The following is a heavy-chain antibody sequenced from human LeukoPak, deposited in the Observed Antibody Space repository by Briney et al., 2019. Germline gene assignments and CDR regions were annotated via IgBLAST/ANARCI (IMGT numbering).Heavy chain of an antibody. CDR1: GGTFSSYA. CDR2: IIPILGTA. J-gene: IGHJ5*02. CDR3: ASHYDFWSGYYLSGP. D-gene: IGHD3-3*01. Sequence: SVKVSCKASGGTFSSYAISWVRQAPGQGLEWMGRIIPILGTANYAQKFQGRVTITADESTSTAYMELSSLRSEDTAVYCCASHYDFWSGYYLSGPWGQGTLVTVSS. V-gene: IGHV1-69*11.